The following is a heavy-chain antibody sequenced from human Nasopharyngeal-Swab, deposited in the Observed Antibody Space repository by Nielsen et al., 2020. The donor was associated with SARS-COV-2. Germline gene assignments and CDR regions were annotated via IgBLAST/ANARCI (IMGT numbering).Heavy chain of an antibody. J-gene: IGHJ6*02. CDR2: ISGSGGGT. CDR3: ANENYGDRYYYYGMDV. V-gene: IGHV3-23*01. CDR1: GFTFSSYA. Sequence: GESLKISCAASGFTFSSYAMSWVRQAPGKGLEWVSAISGSGGGTYYADSVKGRFTISRDNSKNTLYLQMNSLRAEDTAVYYCANENYGDRYYYYGMDVWGQGTTVTVSS. D-gene: IGHD4-17*01.